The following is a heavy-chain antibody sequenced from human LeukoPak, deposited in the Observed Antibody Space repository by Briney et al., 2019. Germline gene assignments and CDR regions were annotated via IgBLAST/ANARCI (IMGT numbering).Heavy chain of an antibody. CDR3: ATSRGYYYGMDV. Sequence: ASVKVSCKASGGTFSRFAITWVRQAPGQGLEWMGGIIPMFGTASYAQKFQGRVTITATESTSTASMELSSLRSEDTAVYYCATSRGYYYGMDVWGQGTTVTVSS. CDR2: IIPMFGTA. J-gene: IGHJ6*02. V-gene: IGHV1-69*13. CDR1: GGTFSRFA.